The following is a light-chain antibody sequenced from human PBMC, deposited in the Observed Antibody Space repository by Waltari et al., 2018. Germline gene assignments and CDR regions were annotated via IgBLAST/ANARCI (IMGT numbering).Light chain of an antibody. Sequence: SYVLSPPPPVSVAPGATTRLTRGGDNVGSCRAHSYQQRPGQAPVLVISDDSDRRPGVAERFSGSNSGNTATLTITRVEAGDEANYFCQVWDAAIDPGVFGTGTDVTVL. J-gene: IGLJ1*01. CDR1: NVGSCR. CDR2: DDS. V-gene: IGLV3-21*04. CDR3: QVWDAAIDPGV.